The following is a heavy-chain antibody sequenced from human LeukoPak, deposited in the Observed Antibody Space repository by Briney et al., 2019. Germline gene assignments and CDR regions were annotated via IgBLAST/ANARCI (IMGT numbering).Heavy chain of an antibody. CDR2: IYYSGST. D-gene: IGHD3-9*01. J-gene: IGHJ4*02. CDR1: GGSISSSSYY. CDR3: ARLTGYLYYFDY. Sequence: SETLSLTCTVSGGSISSSSYYWGWIRQPPGKGLEWIGSIYYSGSTYSNPSLKSRVTISVDTSKNQFSLKLSSVTAADTAVYYCARLTGYLYYFDYWGQGTLVTVSS. V-gene: IGHV4-39*07.